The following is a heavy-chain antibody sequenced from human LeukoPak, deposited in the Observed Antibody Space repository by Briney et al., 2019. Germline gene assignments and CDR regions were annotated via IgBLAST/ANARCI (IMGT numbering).Heavy chain of an antibody. Sequence: PSETLSLTCAVSGGSISSYYWSWIRQPAGKGLEWIGRIYNTGSTHYNPSLKSRVTMSVDVSKNQFSLKLSSVTAADTAVYYCARDYDRCKNTECADAFDIWGQGTLVTVSS. CDR2: IYNTGST. D-gene: IGHD3-3*01. J-gene: IGHJ3*02. CDR1: GGSISSYY. CDR3: ARDYDRCKNTECADAFDI. V-gene: IGHV4-4*07.